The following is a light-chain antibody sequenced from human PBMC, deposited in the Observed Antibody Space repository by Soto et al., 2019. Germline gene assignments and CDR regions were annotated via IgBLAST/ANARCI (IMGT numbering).Light chain of an antibody. J-gene: IGKJ5*01. CDR1: QDISNY. CDR2: TAS. CDR3: QKYNSALT. V-gene: IGKV1-27*01. Sequence: DIQMTQSPSSLSASIGYTVTITCRASQDISNYLAWYQQTPGKVPKLLIYTASTLQSGVPSRFSGSGSGTDFTLTISSLQPEDVATYYCQKYNSALTFGQGTRLEIK.